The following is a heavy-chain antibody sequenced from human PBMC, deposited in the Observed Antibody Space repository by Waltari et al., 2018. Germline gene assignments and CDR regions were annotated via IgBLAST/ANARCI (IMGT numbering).Heavy chain of an antibody. CDR3: ARGRHYYYGSGSYDY. CDR1: GGSFSGYY. Sequence: QVQLQQWGAGLLKPSETLSLTCAVYGGSFSGYYCSWIRQPPGKGLEWIGEINHSGSTNYNPSLKSRVTISVDTSKNQFSLKLSSVTAADTAVYYCARGRHYYYGSGSYDYWGQGTLVTVSS. J-gene: IGHJ4*02. D-gene: IGHD3-10*01. V-gene: IGHV4-34*01. CDR2: INHSGST.